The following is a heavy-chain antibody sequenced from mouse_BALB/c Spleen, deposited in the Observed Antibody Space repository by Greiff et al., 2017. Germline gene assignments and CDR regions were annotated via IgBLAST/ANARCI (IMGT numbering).Heavy chain of an antibody. CDR3: ARRGGDYYGSSYDY. J-gene: IGHJ2*01. CDR1: GFTFSSYG. V-gene: IGHV5-6*02. Sequence: DVMLVESGGDLVKPGGSLKLSCAASGFTFSSYGMSWVRQTPDKRLEWVATISSGGSYTYYPDSVKGRFTISRDNAKNTLYLQMSSLKSEDTAMYYCARRGGDYYGSSYDYWGQGTTLTVSS. D-gene: IGHD1-1*01. CDR2: ISSGGSYT.